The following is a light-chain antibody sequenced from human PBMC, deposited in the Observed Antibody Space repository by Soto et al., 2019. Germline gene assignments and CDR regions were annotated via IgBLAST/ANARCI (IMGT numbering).Light chain of an antibody. CDR3: QHRV. CDR1: QNVRTF. V-gene: IGKV3-11*01. Sequence: EVVLTQSPATLSLSPGERATLSCRASQNVRTFLDWYQQKPGQAPRLLIYGASNRATGIPARFSGSGSGTDFTLTISSLEPEDFATYYCQHRVFGPGTTLEIK. CDR2: GAS. J-gene: IGKJ3*01.